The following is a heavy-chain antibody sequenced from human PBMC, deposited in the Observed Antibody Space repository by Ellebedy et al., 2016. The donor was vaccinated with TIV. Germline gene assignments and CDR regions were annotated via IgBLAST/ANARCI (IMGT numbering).Heavy chain of an antibody. Sequence: SETLSLXXTVSGGSISSRSNYWGWIRQTPGKGLEWIGSMYSSESTDYNPSLKSRVTISVDTSKNQFSLKLSSVTAADTAVYYCARHEYSGYEYFNDYWGQGTLVTVSS. V-gene: IGHV4-39*01. D-gene: IGHD5-12*01. CDR2: MYSSEST. J-gene: IGHJ4*02. CDR3: ARHEYSGYEYFNDY. CDR1: GGSISSRSNY.